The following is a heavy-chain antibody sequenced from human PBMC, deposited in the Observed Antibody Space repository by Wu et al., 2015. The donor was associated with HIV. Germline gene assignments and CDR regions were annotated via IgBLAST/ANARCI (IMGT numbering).Heavy chain of an antibody. Sequence: QVHLVQSGAEVKKPGSSVKVSCKASGGILTKYDINWVRQAPGQGLEWMGGTTSMFGTTNYAQKFQGRVTITSDVYTSTVYMELSSLRSEDTAIYYCARELEDPAIMVRAGFDPWGQGTLVTVSS. D-gene: IGHD3-10*01. J-gene: IGHJ5*02. CDR3: ARELEDPAIMVRAGFDP. CDR2: TTSMFGTT. CDR1: GGILTKYD. V-gene: IGHV1-69*05.